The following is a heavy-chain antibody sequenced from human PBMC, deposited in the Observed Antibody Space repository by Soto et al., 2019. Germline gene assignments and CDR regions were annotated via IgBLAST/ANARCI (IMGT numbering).Heavy chain of an antibody. CDR3: ARDLWGYCGTDCYPLDV. Sequence: LSLTCTVSGGSISSGGYYWSWIRQPPGKGLEWIGYMYNTGSTVYNPSFKSRVTISVDTSKNQFSLKLNSVTAADTAVYYCARDLWGYCGTDCYPLDVWGQGTTVTVSS. J-gene: IGHJ6*02. CDR2: MYNTGST. D-gene: IGHD2-21*02. CDR1: GGSISSGGYY. V-gene: IGHV4-61*08.